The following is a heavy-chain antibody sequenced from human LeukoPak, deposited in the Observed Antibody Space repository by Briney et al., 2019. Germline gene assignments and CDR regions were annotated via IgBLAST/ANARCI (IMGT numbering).Heavy chain of an antibody. CDR3: ASHGLLRFLEWFPDY. D-gene: IGHD3-3*01. CDR2: IYYSGST. Sequence: SETLSLTCTVSGGSISSSSYYWGWIRQPPGKGLEWIGSIYYSGSTYYNPSLKSRVTISVDTSKNQFSLKLSSVTAADTAVYYCASHGLLRFLEWFPDYWGQGTLVTVSS. V-gene: IGHV4-39*07. CDR1: GGSISSSSYY. J-gene: IGHJ4*02.